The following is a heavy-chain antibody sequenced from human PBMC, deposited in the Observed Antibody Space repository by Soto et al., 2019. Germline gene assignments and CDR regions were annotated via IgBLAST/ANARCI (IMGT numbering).Heavy chain of an antibody. J-gene: IGHJ4*02. CDR1: GYTFTGFH. Sequence: ASVKVSCKASGYTFTGFHLHWVRQAPGQGLEWMGWINPKSGDTNYAQKFLGRVTMSRDTSISTGYMELSGLNSDDTALYYCARDLAKGGGSAGFDYWGQGTLVTVSS. CDR3: ARDLAKGGGSAGFDY. CDR2: INPKSGDT. V-gene: IGHV1-2*02. D-gene: IGHD1-26*01.